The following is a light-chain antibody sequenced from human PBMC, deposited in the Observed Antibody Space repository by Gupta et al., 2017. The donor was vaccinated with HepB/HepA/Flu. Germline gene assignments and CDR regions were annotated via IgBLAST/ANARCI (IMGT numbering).Light chain of an antibody. V-gene: IGLV2-14*03. CDR2: DVS. J-gene: IGLJ2*01. CDR3: SAWTSTSTDVV. Sequence: HSALTQPAPVPGPPGKPPTIPCTGASSYVRRYRYVSWYQQRPGKAPKLVVYDVSDRPPGVSNRFSGSKSGNSASLTISRLQPEDEAHYYCSAWTSTSTDVVFGRGTKLTVL. CDR1: SSYVRRYRY.